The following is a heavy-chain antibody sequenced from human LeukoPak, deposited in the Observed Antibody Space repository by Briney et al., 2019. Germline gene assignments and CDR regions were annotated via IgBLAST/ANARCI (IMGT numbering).Heavy chain of an antibody. CDR2: ISANGGST. J-gene: IGHJ5*01. Sequence: GGSLRLSCAASGFTFGSSVMNWVRQAPGKGLEWVSGISANGGSTYYADSVKGRFTISRDTSKNTLYLQMNSLRAEDTAVYYCAKAWSSDWYDSWGQGTLVTVSS. CDR3: AKAWSSDWYDS. CDR1: GFTFGSSV. D-gene: IGHD6-19*01. V-gene: IGHV3-23*01.